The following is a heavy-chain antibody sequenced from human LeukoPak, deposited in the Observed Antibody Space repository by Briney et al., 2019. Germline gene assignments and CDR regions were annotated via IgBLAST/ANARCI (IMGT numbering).Heavy chain of an antibody. D-gene: IGHD3-9*01. CDR3: ATDQRYAFDY. V-gene: IGHV3-48*02. J-gene: IGHJ4*02. CDR1: GFSFTDYP. CDR2: IRTTAEGAKYA. Sequence: GGSLRLSCATSGFSFTDYPMNWVRQAPGKGLEWISNIRTTAEGAKYAYYADSVKGRVTISRDDGKNTLYLHMNSLRDDDTAAYYCATDQRYAFDYWGQGSLVTVSS.